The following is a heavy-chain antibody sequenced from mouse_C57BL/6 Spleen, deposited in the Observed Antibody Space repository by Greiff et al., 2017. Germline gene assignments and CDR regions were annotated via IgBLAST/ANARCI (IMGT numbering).Heavy chain of an antibody. J-gene: IGHJ2*01. V-gene: IGHV1-42*01. D-gene: IGHD1-1*01. CDR1: GYSFTGYY. Sequence: EVQLQQSGPELVKPGASVKISCTASGYSFTGYYMNWVKQSPEKSLEWIGEINPSTGGTTYNQKFKAKATLTVDKSSSTAYMQLKSLTSEDSAVYDCARGVGSSYFDYWGQGTTLTVSS. CDR2: INPSTGGT. CDR3: ARGVGSSYFDY.